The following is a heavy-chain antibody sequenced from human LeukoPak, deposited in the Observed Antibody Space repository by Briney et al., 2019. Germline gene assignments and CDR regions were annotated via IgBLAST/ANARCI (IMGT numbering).Heavy chain of an antibody. CDR3: ARDQLGGYYYDY. CDR1: GGSISSYY. CDR2: IYYSGST. Sequence: SETLSLTCTVSGGSISSYYWSWIRQPPGKGLEWIGYIYYSGSTNYNPSLKSRVTISVDTSKNQFSLKLSSMTAADTAVYYCARDQLGGYYYDYWGQGTLVTVSS. D-gene: IGHD3-22*01. V-gene: IGHV4-59*01. J-gene: IGHJ4*02.